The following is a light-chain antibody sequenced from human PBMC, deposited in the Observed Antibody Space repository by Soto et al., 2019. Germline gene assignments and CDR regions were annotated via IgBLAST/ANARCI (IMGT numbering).Light chain of an antibody. CDR3: QQYNKWALA. V-gene: IGKV3-15*01. CDR2: EAS. Sequence: EIVMTQSPATLSVSPGERATLSCRASQSVYSNLAWYQQNPGQPPMLLGHEASTLATGIPASYSGSGSGTEFTLAISSLQSEDVPVYYCQQYNKWALAFGGGNKGEVK. J-gene: IGKJ4*01. CDR1: QSVYSN.